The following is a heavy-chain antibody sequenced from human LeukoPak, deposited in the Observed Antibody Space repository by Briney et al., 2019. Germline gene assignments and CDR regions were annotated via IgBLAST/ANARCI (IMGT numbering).Heavy chain of an antibody. Sequence: GGSLRLSCAGSGFTFSSYSMNWVRQAPGKGLEWVSSISSSSSYIYYADSVKGRFTISRDNAKNSLYLQMNSLRAEDTAVYYCARAGITKKASSYFDYWGQGTLVTVSS. V-gene: IGHV3-21*01. CDR2: ISSSSSYI. CDR1: GFTFSSYS. CDR3: ARAGITKKASSYFDY. D-gene: IGHD3-10*01. J-gene: IGHJ4*02.